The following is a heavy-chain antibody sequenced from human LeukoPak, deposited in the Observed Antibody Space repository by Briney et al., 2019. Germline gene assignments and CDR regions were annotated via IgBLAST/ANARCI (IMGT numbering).Heavy chain of an antibody. J-gene: IGHJ4*02. CDR2: ISGSGGST. CDR3: AKVGGSYYYDSSGSNGYYFDY. V-gene: IGHV3-23*01. CDR1: GFTFSSYA. D-gene: IGHD3-22*01. Sequence: GGSLRLSCAASGFTFSSYAMSWVRQAPGEGLEWVSAISGSGGSTYYADSVKGRFTISRDNSKNTLYLQMNSLRAEDTAVYYCAKVGGSYYYDSSGSNGYYFDYWGQGTLVTVSS.